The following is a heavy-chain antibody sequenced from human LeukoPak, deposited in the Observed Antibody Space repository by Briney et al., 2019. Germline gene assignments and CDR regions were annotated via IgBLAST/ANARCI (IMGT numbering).Heavy chain of an antibody. CDR2: INPKTGDT. Sequence: ASVKVSCKTYGFTFIGYYMHWVRQAPGQGLEWMGWINPKTGDTKYTQKFQGRVTMTRDTSINTAYMEISRVTSDDTAVFYCAVFLWFGALLWGQGTLVTVSS. D-gene: IGHD3-10*01. J-gene: IGHJ4*02. CDR3: AVFLWFGALL. CDR1: GFTFIGYY. V-gene: IGHV1-2*02.